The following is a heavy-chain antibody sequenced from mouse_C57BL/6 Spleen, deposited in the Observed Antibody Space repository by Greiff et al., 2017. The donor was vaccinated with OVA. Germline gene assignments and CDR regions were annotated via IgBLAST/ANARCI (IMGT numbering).Heavy chain of an antibody. CDR2: INYDGSST. D-gene: IGHD2-12*01. CDR1: GFTFSDYY. J-gene: IGHJ1*03. CDR3: ARGGDDYFDV. V-gene: IGHV5-16*01. Sequence: EVQVVESEGGLVQPGSSMKLSCTASGFTFSDYYMAWVRQVPEKGLEWVANINYDGSSTYYLDSLKSRFIISRDNAKNILYLQMSSLKSEDTATYYCARGGDDYFDVWGTGTTVTVSS.